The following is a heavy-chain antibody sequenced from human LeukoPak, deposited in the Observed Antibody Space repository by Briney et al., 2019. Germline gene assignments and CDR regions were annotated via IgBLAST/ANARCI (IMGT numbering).Heavy chain of an antibody. Sequence: ASVKVSCKASGYTFTGYYMHWVRQAPGQGLEWMGWINPNSGGTNYAQKFRGWVTMTRDTSISTAYMELSRLRSDDTAVYYCARESYYYDSRPDAFDIWGQGTMVTVSS. CDR2: INPNSGGT. CDR1: GYTFTGYY. D-gene: IGHD3-22*01. CDR3: ARESYYYDSRPDAFDI. J-gene: IGHJ3*02. V-gene: IGHV1-2*04.